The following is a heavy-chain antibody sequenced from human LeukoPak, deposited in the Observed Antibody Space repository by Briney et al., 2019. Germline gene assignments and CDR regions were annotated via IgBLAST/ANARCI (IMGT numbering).Heavy chain of an antibody. CDR1: GFTFSSYS. J-gene: IGHJ4*02. V-gene: IGHV3-21*01. CDR2: ISSSSSYI. Sequence: GGSLRLSCAASGFTFSSYSMNWVRQAPGKGLEWVSSISSSSSYIYYADSAKGRFTISRDNAKNSLYLQMNSLRAEDTAVYYCARTVITTMRRFDYWGQGTLVTVSS. CDR3: ARTVITTMRRFDY. D-gene: IGHD3-22*01.